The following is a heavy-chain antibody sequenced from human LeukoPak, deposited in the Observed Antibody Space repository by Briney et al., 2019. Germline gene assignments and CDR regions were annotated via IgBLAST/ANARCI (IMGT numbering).Heavy chain of an antibody. Sequence: PGGSLRLSCAASGFTFSSTWMSWVRQAPGKGLAWVSYISSSDSTIYYADSVKGRFTISRDNAKNSLYLLMNSLRAEDRAVYYCATLGALVVITHWYFDLWGRGTLVTVSS. CDR2: ISSSDSTI. J-gene: IGHJ2*01. V-gene: IGHV3-48*04. CDR3: ATLGALVVITHWYFDL. D-gene: IGHD3-22*01. CDR1: GFTFSSTW.